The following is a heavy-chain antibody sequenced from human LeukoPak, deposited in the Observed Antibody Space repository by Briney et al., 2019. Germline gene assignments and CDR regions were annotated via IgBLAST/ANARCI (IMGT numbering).Heavy chain of an antibody. V-gene: IGHV4-4*02. Sequence: SGTLSLTCTVSGVSLSSGYGWSWVRQPPMKGVEWIGEIIESRKTNYNTSLTGRINISLEKTKTQFSLNVNSVTAADTAVYYCATYETTSGGSTFEYWGQGILVSVSS. J-gene: IGHJ4*02. CDR3: ATYETTSGGSTFEY. CDR2: IIESRKT. D-gene: IGHD2-15*01. CDR1: GVSLSSGYG.